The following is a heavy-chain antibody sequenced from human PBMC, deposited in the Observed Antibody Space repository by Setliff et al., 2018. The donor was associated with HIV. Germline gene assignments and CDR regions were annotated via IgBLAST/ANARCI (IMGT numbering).Heavy chain of an antibody. D-gene: IGHD3-16*01. V-gene: IGHV3-11*05. CDR3: ARELGVDGAAFDM. Sequence: LRLSCAASGFSFSEYYISWIRQAPGKGLEWLSYVSTSGGYTDYANSVKGRFTISRDNVKNSVDLQINNLRGDDSAVYYCARELGVDGAAFDMWGQGTMVT. J-gene: IGHJ3*02. CDR2: VSTSGGYT. CDR1: GFSFSEYY.